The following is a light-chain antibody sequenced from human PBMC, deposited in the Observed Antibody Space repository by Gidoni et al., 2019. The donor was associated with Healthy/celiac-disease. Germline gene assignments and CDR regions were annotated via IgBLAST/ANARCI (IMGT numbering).Light chain of an antibody. J-gene: IGKJ2*01. CDR3: QQSYSTPT. V-gene: IGKV1-39*01. CDR2: AAS. Sequence: DIQMTQSPSSLSASVGDRVTITCRASQSISSYLHCYQQHPGKAPKLLIYAASSLQSGVPPSSSAIGSGPDFTLPFSRLQPEDFATYYCQQSYSTPTFGQGTKLEIK. CDR1: QSISSY.